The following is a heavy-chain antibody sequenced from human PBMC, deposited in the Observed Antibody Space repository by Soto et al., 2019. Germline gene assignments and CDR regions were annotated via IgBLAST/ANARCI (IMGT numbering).Heavy chain of an antibody. J-gene: IGHJ5*02. CDR1: GGSISSGGYY. D-gene: IGHD2-2*01. Sequence: SETLSLTCTVSGGSISSGGYYWSWIHQHPGKGLEWIGYIYYSGSTYYNPSLKSRVTISVDTSKNQFSLKLSSVTAADTAVYYCARIDVLVPYLRGGNWFDPWGQGTLVTVS. CDR3: ARIDVLVPYLRGGNWFDP. CDR2: IYYSGST. V-gene: IGHV4-31*03.